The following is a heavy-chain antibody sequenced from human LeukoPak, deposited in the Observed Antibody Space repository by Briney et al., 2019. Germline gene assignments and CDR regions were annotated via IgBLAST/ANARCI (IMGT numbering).Heavy chain of an antibody. J-gene: IGHJ4*02. V-gene: IGHV3-23*01. CDR1: GFTFSNSA. CDR3: AKKSPYGGADY. Sequence: GGSLRLSCAASGFTFSNSAMSWVRQAPGKGLEWVSAISGNGGITYYVDSVKGQFTISRDNSKNTLYPQMNTLRADDTAVYYCAKKSPYGGADYWGQGTLVTVSS. D-gene: IGHD4-23*01. CDR2: ISGNGGIT.